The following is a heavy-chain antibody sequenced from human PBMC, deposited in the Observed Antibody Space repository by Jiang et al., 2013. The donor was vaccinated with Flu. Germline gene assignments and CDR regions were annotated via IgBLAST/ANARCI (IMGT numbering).Heavy chain of an antibody. J-gene: IGHJ4*02. D-gene: IGHD3-10*01. CDR1: GGSISSSNW. CDR2: SYHMGAP. Sequence: GGSISSSNWWSWVRQPQGGLEWIGKSYHMGAPTTTALKSRVTISVDKSKNQFSLKLSSVTAADTSFYYCVAYDYVSGRLNAPVDYWGQGTLVTASS. CDR3: VAYDYVSGRLNAPVDY. V-gene: IGHV4-4*02.